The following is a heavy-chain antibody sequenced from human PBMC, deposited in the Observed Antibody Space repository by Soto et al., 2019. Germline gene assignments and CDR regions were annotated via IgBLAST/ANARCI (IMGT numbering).Heavy chain of an antibody. CDR2: IYTSGST. D-gene: IGHD2-2*01. V-gene: IGHV4-4*07. CDR3: ARDCSTSCYNWFDP. CDR1: GGSISSYY. Sequence: SSETLSLTCTVSGGSISSYYWSWIRQPAGKGLEWIGRIYTSGSTNYNPSLKSRVTMSVDTSKNQFSLKLSSVTAADTAVYYCARDCSTSCYNWFDPWGQGTLVTVS. J-gene: IGHJ5*02.